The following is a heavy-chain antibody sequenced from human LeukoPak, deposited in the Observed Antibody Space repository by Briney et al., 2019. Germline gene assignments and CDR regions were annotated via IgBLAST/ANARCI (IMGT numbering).Heavy chain of an antibody. V-gene: IGHV5-51*01. CDR2: IYPGDSDT. J-gene: IGHJ4*02. Sequence: GASLKISCQGSGSSFTSYWIGWVRQMPGKGLEWMGIIYPGDSDTRYSPSFQGQVTISADKSISTAYLQWSSLKASDTAMYYCARHHDILTGYHFDYWGQGTLVTVSS. CDR3: ARHHDILTGYHFDY. CDR1: GSSFTSYW. D-gene: IGHD3-9*01.